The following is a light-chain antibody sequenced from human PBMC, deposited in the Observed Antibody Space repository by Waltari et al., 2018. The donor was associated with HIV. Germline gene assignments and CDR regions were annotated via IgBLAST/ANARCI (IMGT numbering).Light chain of an antibody. J-gene: IGLJ3*02. CDR2: TDH. CDR1: SSNIGRNS. CDR3: ATWDDSLDGWL. Sequence: SCSWSSSNIGRNSVSWFQQLPGTAPKLLIYTDHQRPSGVPDRFSGSKSGTSGSLAISGLQSDDEADYYCATWDDSLDGWLFGGGTKLTVL. V-gene: IGLV1-44*01.